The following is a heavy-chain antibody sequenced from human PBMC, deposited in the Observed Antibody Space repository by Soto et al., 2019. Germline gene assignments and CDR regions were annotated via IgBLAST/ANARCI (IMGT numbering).Heavy chain of an antibody. Sequence: SETLSLTCTVSGGSFSNYYWSWIRQSPGKGLGWIGYIYYSGSTNYNPSLKSRVTISLDTSKNQFSLNLKSVTAADTAVYYCARDRGTDDSWGQGTLVTVSS. J-gene: IGHJ4*02. CDR1: GGSFSNYY. CDR3: ARDRGTDDS. V-gene: IGHV4-59*01. CDR2: IYYSGST.